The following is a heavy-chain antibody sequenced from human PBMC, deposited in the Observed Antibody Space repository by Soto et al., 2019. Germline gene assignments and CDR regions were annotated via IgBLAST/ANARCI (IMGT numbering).Heavy chain of an antibody. V-gene: IGHV3-23*01. CDR3: AKGTGYFDWLLRASHGMDV. D-gene: IGHD3-9*01. Sequence: PGGSLRLSCAASGFTFSSYAMSWVRQAPGKGLEWVSAISGSGGSTYYADSVKGRFTISRDNSKNTLYLQMNSLRAEDTAVYYCAKGTGYFDWLLRASHGMDVWGQGTTVTVSS. J-gene: IGHJ6*02. CDR2: ISGSGGST. CDR1: GFTFSSYA.